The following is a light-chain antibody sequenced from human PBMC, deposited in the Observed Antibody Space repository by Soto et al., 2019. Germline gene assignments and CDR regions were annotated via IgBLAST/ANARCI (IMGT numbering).Light chain of an antibody. V-gene: IGKV3-15*01. CDR1: QSVTTN. CDR2: DAS. CDR3: QQYDRWPVT. J-gene: IGKJ4*01. Sequence: EVVMTQSPATLSVSPGERVTFSCRASQSVTTNLAWYQHKPGQSPRLLISDASTGASGIPPRFSGSGSGTEFTLTIDRLQSADFAVYYRQQYDRWPVTFGGGTRWISN.